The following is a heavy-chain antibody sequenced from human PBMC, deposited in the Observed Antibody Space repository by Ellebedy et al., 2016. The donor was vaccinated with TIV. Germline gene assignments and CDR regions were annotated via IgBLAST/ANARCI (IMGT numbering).Heavy chain of an antibody. CDR2: ISSDGSNK. CDR1: GFTFSNYA. CDR3: ARGAQAVAGGGYFHH. Sequence: GGSLRLSCAASGFTFSNYAIHWARQPPGKGLEWVAVISSDGSNKHYGDSVKGRITISRDNSNNTLYLQMSSLRTDDTAVYYCARGAQAVAGGGYFHHWGQGTLVTVSS. V-gene: IGHV3-30-3*01. D-gene: IGHD6-19*01. J-gene: IGHJ1*01.